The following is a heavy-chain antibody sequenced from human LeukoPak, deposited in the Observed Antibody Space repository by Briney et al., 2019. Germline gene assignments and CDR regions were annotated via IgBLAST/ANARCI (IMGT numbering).Heavy chain of an antibody. Sequence: AXVKVSCKASGYTFTGYYMHWVRQAPGQGLEWMGWINPNSGGTNYAQKFQGRVTMTRDTSISTAYMELSRLRSDDTAVYYCARVIVGATRGGYYFDYWGQGTLVTVSS. D-gene: IGHD1-26*01. J-gene: IGHJ4*02. CDR2: INPNSGGT. CDR1: GYTFTGYY. V-gene: IGHV1-2*02. CDR3: ARVIVGATRGGYYFDY.